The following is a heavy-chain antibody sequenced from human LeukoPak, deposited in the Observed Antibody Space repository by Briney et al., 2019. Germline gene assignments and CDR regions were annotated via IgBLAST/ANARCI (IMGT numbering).Heavy chain of an antibody. Sequence: GGSLRLSCAASGFTFDDYGMSWVRQAPGKGLEWVSGINWNGGSTGYADSVKGRFTISRDNAKNSLYLQMNSLRAEDTALYYCASDFRSGSVKEMDVWGKGTTVTVSS. CDR3: ASDFRSGSVKEMDV. J-gene: IGHJ6*04. V-gene: IGHV3-20*04. CDR1: GFTFDDYG. CDR2: INWNGGST. D-gene: IGHD3-3*01.